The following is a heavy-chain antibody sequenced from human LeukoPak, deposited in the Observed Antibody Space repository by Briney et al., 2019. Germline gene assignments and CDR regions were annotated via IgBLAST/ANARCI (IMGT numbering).Heavy chain of an antibody. CDR1: GFTFSSFG. D-gene: IGHD2-2*02. CDR2: ISGSGNRT. CDR3: ARDTSYCSSTSCDIDY. Sequence: GGSLRLSCAASGFTFSSFGMNWVRQAPGKGLEWVSAISGSGNRTFYADSVKGRFAISRDNSKNTVYLQMNSLRAEDTAVYYCARDTSYCSSTSCDIDYWGQGTLVTVSS. J-gene: IGHJ4*02. V-gene: IGHV3-23*01.